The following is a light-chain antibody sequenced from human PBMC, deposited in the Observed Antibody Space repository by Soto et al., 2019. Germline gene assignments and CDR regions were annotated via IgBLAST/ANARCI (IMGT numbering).Light chain of an antibody. V-gene: IGLV2-14*01. Sequence: QSVLTQPASVSGSPGQSITIPCVGTSSDIGDYNYVSWYQQHPGKVPKVIIYDVSNRPSGVSYRFSGTKSGNTASLTVSGLQAEDEADYYCCSYTRSGTLIFGTGTKLTVL. CDR1: SSDIGDYNY. CDR2: DVS. CDR3: CSYTRSGTLI. J-gene: IGLJ1*01.